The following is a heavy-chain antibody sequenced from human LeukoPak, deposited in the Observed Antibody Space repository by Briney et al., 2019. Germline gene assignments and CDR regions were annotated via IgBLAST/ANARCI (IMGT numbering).Heavy chain of an antibody. D-gene: IGHD2-15*01. V-gene: IGHV4-4*02. J-gene: IGHJ4*02. Sequence: SGTLSLTCAVSGGSISSSNWWSWVRQPPGKGLEWIGEIYYSGSTNYNPSLKSRVTISVDTSKNQFSLKLSSVTAADTAVYYCTRLMYCSGGSCYSFDYRGQGTLVTVSS. CDR1: GGSISSSNW. CDR2: IYYSGST. CDR3: TRLMYCSGGSCYSFDY.